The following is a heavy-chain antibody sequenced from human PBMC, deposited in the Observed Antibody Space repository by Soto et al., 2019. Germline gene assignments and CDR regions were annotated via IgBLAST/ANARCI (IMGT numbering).Heavy chain of an antibody. Sequence: GGSLRLSCAASGFTFSSYGMHRVRQAPGKGLEWVAVIWYDGSNKYYADSVKGRFTISRDNSKNTLYLQMNSLRAEDTAVYYCAREIAVADAFDIWGHGTMVTVSS. V-gene: IGHV3-33*01. CDR2: IWYDGSNK. CDR1: GFTFSSYG. CDR3: AREIAVADAFDI. J-gene: IGHJ3*02. D-gene: IGHD6-19*01.